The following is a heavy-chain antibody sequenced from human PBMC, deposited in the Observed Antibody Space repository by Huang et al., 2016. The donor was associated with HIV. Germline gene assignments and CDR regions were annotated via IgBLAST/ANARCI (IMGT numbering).Heavy chain of an antibody. Sequence: QMQLVQSGPEVKKPGTSVTVSCKASGFTFTSSAVQWVRQAGGQSHEWIGCIVVGSGNTNYEQKFQERVTITRDMSTSTDYMELSSLRSEDTAVYYCAAYTSGPAGYYYYYDMDVWGQGTTVTVSS. V-gene: IGHV1-58*01. CDR1: GFTFTSSA. J-gene: IGHJ6*02. D-gene: IGHD6-19*01. CDR3: AAYTSGPAGYYYYYDMDV. CDR2: IVVGSGNT.